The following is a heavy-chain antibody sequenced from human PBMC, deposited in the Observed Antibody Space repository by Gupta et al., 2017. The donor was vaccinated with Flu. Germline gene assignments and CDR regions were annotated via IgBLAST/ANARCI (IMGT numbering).Heavy chain of an antibody. V-gene: IGHV1-69*06. D-gene: IGHD6-19*01. Sequence: QVQLVQSGAEVKKPGSSVKVSCKASGGTFSSYAITWVRQAPGQGLEWMGGIIPIFGTVNYAQKFQGRVTITADKSTSTAYMELSSLRSEDTAVYYCARGQGGRVIKQWLDPYYFDYWGQGTLVTVSS. CDR1: GGTFSSYA. CDR2: IIPIFGTV. CDR3: ARGQGGRVIKQWLDPYYFDY. J-gene: IGHJ4*02.